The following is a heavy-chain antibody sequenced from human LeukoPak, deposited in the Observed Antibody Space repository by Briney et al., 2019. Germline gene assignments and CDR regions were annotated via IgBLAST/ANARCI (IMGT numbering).Heavy chain of an antibody. V-gene: IGHV4-39*01. J-gene: IGHJ4*02. CDR1: GGSITSSSYY. D-gene: IGHD4-11*01. CDR2: IYYTGGT. Sequence: PSQTLSLTCTVAGGSITSSSYYWAWIRQPPEKGLEWIGSIYYTGGTNYSPSLKSRVTISVDTSKNQFSLKLSSVTAADTAVYYCARHGGTRITLVEVYYFDYWGQGNLATVSS. CDR3: ARHGGTRITLVEVYYFDY.